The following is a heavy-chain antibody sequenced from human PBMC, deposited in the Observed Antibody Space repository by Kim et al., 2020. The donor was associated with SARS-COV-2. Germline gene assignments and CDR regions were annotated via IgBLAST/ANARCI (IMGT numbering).Heavy chain of an antibody. D-gene: IGHD3-22*01. J-gene: IGHJ2*01. V-gene: IGHV1-8*01. CDR1: GYTFTSYD. CDR2: MNPNSGNT. CDR3: AIKITMIVSQQGDWYFDL. Sequence: ASVKVSCKASGYTFTSYDINWVRQATGQGLEWMGWMNPNSGNTGYAQKFQGRVTMTRNTSISTAYMELSSLRSEDTAVYYCAIKITMIVSQQGDWYFDLWGRGTLVTVSS.